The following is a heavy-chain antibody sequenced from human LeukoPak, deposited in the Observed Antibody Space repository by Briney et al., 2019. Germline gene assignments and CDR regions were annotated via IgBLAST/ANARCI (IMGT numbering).Heavy chain of an antibody. CDR2: ISGSGGST. Sequence: PGGSLRLSCAASGFAFSSYAMSWVRQAPGKGLEWVSAISGSGGSTYYADSVKGRFTISRDNSKNTLYLQMNSLRAEDTAVYYCAKDVLRYFDWLFDYWGQGTLVTVSS. CDR1: GFAFSSYA. CDR3: AKDVLRYFDWLFDY. V-gene: IGHV3-23*01. J-gene: IGHJ4*02. D-gene: IGHD3-9*01.